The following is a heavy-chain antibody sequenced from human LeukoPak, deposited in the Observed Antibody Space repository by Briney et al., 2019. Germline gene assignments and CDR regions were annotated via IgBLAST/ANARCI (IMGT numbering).Heavy chain of an antibody. Sequence: PGGSLRLSCAASGFTFSSYSMNWVRQAPGKGLEWVPYISSSSSTIYYADSVKGRFTISRDNAKNSLYLQMNSLRDEDTAVYYCATKGRSSSSWYGNYYYGMDVWGQGTTVTVSS. V-gene: IGHV3-48*02. D-gene: IGHD6-13*01. CDR3: ATKGRSSSSWYGNYYYGMDV. CDR1: GFTFSSYS. CDR2: ISSSSSTI. J-gene: IGHJ6*02.